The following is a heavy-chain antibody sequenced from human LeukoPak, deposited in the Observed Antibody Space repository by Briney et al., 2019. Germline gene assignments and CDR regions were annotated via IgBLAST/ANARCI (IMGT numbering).Heavy chain of an antibody. D-gene: IGHD6-19*01. CDR2: ISGGGITT. CDR3: PRQSYASGWNPFDY. CDR1: GFTFSNYA. J-gene: IGHJ4*02. Sequence: QSGGSLRLSCAASGFTFSNYAMSWVRQAPGKGLELVSTISGGGITTYYADSAKGRFTISRDNSKNTMFLQMNSLRADDTAVYYCPRQSYASGWNPFDYWGQGILVTVSS. V-gene: IGHV3-23*01.